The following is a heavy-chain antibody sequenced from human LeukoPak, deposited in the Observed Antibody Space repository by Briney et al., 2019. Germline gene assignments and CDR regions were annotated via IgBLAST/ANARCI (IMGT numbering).Heavy chain of an antibody. CDR3: VRGIRAPDF. J-gene: IGHJ4*02. V-gene: IGHV3-23*01. Sequence: GGSLRLSCVASGFSFNIYDMSRFRQAPGKGLEWVSGIRGGGPETYYADSVKGRFSISRDNSKNTLFLQTNGLRAEDSAIYYCVRGIRAPDFWGQGTLVTVSS. CDR2: IRGGGPET. CDR1: GFSFNIYD.